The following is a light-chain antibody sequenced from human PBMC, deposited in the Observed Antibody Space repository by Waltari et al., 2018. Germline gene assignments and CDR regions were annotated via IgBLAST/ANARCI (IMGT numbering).Light chain of an antibody. J-gene: IGLJ2*01. CDR3: SSYISSSTLEL. CDR2: DVS. Sequence: QSALTQPASVSGSPGQSITISCTGTSSDVGVYNYVPWYQQHPGKAPKLMIYDVSNRPSGVSNRFSGSKSGNTASLTISGLQAEDEADYYCSSYISSSTLELFGGGTSLTVL. V-gene: IGLV2-14*03. CDR1: SSDVGVYNY.